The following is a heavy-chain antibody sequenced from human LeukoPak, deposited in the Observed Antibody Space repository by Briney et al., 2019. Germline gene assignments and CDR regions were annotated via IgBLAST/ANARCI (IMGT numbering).Heavy chain of an antibody. CDR2: ISSSSSYI. J-gene: IGHJ4*02. V-gene: IGHV3-21*01. CDR1: GFTFSSYS. D-gene: IGHD3-9*01. Sequence: GGSLRLSCAASGFTFSSYSMSWVRQAPGKGLEWVSSISSSSSYIYYADSVKGRFTISRDNAKNSLYLQMNSLRAEDTAVYYCARDQYDILTGYYRSYFDYWGQGTLVTVSS. CDR3: ARDQYDILTGYYRSYFDY.